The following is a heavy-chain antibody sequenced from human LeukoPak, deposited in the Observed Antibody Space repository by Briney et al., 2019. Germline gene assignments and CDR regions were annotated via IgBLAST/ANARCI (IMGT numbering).Heavy chain of an antibody. J-gene: IGHJ5*02. CDR2: ISYDGSKT. Sequence: SGGSLRLSCAASGFTFSNYAVHWVRQAPGKGLQWVAIISYDGSKTFYADSVKGRFTISRDNSKNTLYLQMNSLRAEDTAVYYCAARASFDPWGQGTLVTVSS. CDR3: AARASFDP. CDR1: GFTFSNYA. V-gene: IGHV3-30-3*01.